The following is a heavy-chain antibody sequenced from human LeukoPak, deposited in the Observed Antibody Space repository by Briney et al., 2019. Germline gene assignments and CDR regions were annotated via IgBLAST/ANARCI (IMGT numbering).Heavy chain of an antibody. V-gene: IGHV4-59*12. J-gene: IGHJ4*02. CDR2: IDYRGST. Sequence: SETLSLTCTVSGDSISTYYWSWIRQPPGKGLEWIAYIDYRGSTTYNPSLKSRVTISVDTSENQFSLKLSSVTAADTAVYYCARVNYGSATKEDYWGQGTLVTVSS. CDR3: ARVNYGSATKEDY. D-gene: IGHD3-10*01. CDR1: GDSISTYY.